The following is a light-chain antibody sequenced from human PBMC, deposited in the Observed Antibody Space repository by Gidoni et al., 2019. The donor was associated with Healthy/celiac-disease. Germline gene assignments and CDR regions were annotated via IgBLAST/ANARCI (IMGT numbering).Light chain of an antibody. CDR3: QQSYSTPYT. Sequence: DIQITQSPSSLSASVGDRVTITCRASQSISSYLHWYQQKPGKAPKLLIYAASSLQSGVPSRFSGSGSGTDLTLTIRSLQPEDFATYYCQQSYSTPYTFGQGTKLEIK. CDR2: AAS. J-gene: IGKJ2*01. V-gene: IGKV1-39*01. CDR1: QSISSY.